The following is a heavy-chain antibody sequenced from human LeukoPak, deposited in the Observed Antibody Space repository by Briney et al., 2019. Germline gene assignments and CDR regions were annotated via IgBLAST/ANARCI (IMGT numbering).Heavy chain of an antibody. CDR1: GGTFSSYA. CDR2: IIPIFGTA. CDR3: ARSLTGYYMNYYYYYMDV. J-gene: IGHJ6*03. V-gene: IGHV1-69*05. D-gene: IGHD3-9*01. Sequence: SVKVSCKASGGTFSSYAISWVRQAPGQGLEWMGGIIPIFGTANYAQKFQGRVTITTDESTSTAYMELSSLRSEDTAVYYCARSLTGYYMNYYYYYMDVWGKGTTVTVSS.